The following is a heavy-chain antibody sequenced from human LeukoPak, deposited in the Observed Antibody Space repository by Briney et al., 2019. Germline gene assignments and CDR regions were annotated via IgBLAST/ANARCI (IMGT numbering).Heavy chain of an antibody. Sequence: GGSLRLSCTGSGFTLSKVWMCWVRQAPGKGLEWVGRCKSNADGGTSDYGAPGQGRFTISRDDSKKTLFLQMTSLEVEDTAVYFCTAGGGGTYSSDFWGQGTLVTVAS. D-gene: IGHD3-16*01. CDR2: CKSNADGGTS. V-gene: IGHV3-15*01. CDR3: TAGGGGTYSSDF. CDR1: GFTLSKVW. J-gene: IGHJ4*02.